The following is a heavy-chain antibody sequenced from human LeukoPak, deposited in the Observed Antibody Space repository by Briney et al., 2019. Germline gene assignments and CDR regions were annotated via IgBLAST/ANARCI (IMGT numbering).Heavy chain of an antibody. CDR3: ARPVGYSYGGGFDY. Sequence: GGSLRLSCAASGFTFSSYAMSWVRQAPGKGLEWVSFISGSGGSTYYADSVKGRFTISRDNSKNTLYLQMNSLRAKDTAVYYCARPVGYSYGGGFDYWGQGTLVTVSS. CDR2: ISGSGGST. D-gene: IGHD5-18*01. V-gene: IGHV3-23*01. CDR1: GFTFSSYA. J-gene: IGHJ4*02.